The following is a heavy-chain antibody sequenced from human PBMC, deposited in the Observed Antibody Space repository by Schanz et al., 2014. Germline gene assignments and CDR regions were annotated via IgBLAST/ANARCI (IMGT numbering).Heavy chain of an antibody. CDR1: GFTFSDSW. CDR2: TSNDGSFT. D-gene: IGHD3-3*01. CDR3: ARGVRIDY. J-gene: IGHJ4*02. V-gene: IGHV3-74*01. Sequence: EVQLVESGGGLVQPGGSLRLSCAASGFTFSDSWMHWVRQAPGKGLVWVSRTSNDGSFTTFADSVKGRFTISRDNAKNTLYLQMNSLRAEDTAVYYCARGVRIDYWVQGTLVTVSS.